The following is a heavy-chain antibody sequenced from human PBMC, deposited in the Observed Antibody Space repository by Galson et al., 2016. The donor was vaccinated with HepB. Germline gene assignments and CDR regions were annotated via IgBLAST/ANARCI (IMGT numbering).Heavy chain of an antibody. J-gene: IGHJ4*02. CDR3: ARVRSVMGRGVIFPHWQDYFDD. Sequence: SLRLSCAASGFTFRTYSMNWVRQAPGKGLEWVSSISSSSNYVNYADSAKGRFTISRDNAKNSTYLQMNSLRAEDTAVYYCARVRSVMGRGVIFPHWQDYFDDWGQGTLVTVSS. CDR1: GFTFRTYS. CDR2: ISSSSNYV. D-gene: IGHD3-10*01. V-gene: IGHV3-21*01.